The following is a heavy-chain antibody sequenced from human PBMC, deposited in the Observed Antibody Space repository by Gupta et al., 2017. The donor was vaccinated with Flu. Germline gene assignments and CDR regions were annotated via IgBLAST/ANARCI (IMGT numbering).Heavy chain of an antibody. CDR3: ARDVEAQFQDAYDL. CDR2: IKGNGYEA. J-gene: IGHJ3*01. CDR1: GFAFGVFA. Sequence: EEQLLESGGDLVQPGGSLRLSCAASGFAFGVFAMGWVRQAPGKGLEWVAHIKGNGYEAYYAEAGKGRFTTSRDNSKNTLYLQLNRLRVEETAVYFCARDVEAQFQDAYDLWGQGTLVTVSS. V-gene: IGHV3-23*01.